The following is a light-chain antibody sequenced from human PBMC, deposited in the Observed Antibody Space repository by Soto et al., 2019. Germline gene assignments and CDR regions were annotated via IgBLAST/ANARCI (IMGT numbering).Light chain of an antibody. V-gene: IGKV3-15*01. J-gene: IGKJ4*01. CDR3: QQYNNWPLT. CDR1: QRVSSN. CDR2: GAS. Sequence: EIVMTQSPATLSVSPGERATLSCRASQRVSSNLAWYQQKPGQAPRLLIYGASTRAPGMSARFSGSGSGTEFTLTISSLQSEDFAVYYCQQYNNWPLTFGGGTKVEIK.